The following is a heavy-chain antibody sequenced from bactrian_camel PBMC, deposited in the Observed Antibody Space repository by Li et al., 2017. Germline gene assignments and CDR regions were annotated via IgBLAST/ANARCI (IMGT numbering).Heavy chain of an antibody. CDR1: GSTLHTY. D-gene: IGHD2*01. CDR2: IDTGDGST. J-gene: IGHJ4*01. CDR3: VAERPRPVAVGGSSSVSAGRAPWGRSRRDLHRKSVPCPGGGEESVV. V-gene: IGHV3S28*01. Sequence: QLVESGGGSVEVGGSVRLSCAASGSTLHTYSWFRQAPGQEREGVAAIDTGDGSTYYLNSVEGRFTISHDNNKNTLYLQMNNLKPEDTAVYYCVAERPRPVAVGGSSSVSAGRAPWGRSRRDLHRKSVPCPGGGEESVVWGQGTQVTVS.